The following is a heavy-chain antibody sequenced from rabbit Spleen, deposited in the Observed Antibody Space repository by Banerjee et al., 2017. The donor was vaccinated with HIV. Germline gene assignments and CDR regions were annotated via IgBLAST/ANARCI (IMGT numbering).Heavy chain of an antibody. J-gene: IGHJ5*01. Sequence: QEQLVESGGGLVQPEGSLKLSCTASGFSFSNKAVMCWVRQAPGKGLEWIACINAATGKAVYASWAKGRFTFSKTSSTTVTLQMTSLTAADTATYFCARGNRIYYSGFDYAADEWLDLWGPGTLVTVS. CDR2: INAATGKA. D-gene: IGHD6-1*01. CDR1: GFSFSNKAV. CDR3: ARGNRIYYSGFDYAADEWLDL. V-gene: IGHV1S45*01.